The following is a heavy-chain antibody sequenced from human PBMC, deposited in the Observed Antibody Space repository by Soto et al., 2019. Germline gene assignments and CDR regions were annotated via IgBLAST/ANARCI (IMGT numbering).Heavy chain of an antibody. V-gene: IGHV1-46*01. CDR2: INPSGGST. J-gene: IGHJ4*02. CDR3: ARGMPYYYDSSGYYHPLNFDY. Sequence: ASVKVSCKASGYTFTSYYMHWVRQAPGQGLEWMGIINPSGGSTSYAQKFQGRVTMTRDTSTSTVYMELSSLRSEDTAVYYCARGMPYYYDSSGYYHPLNFDYWGQGTLVTVSS. D-gene: IGHD3-22*01. CDR1: GYTFTSYY.